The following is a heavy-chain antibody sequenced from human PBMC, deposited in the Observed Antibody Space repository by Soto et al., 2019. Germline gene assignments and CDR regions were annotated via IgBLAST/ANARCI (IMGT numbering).Heavy chain of an antibody. CDR3: ARLGAARPEGSYDAFDI. V-gene: IGHV1-2*04. CDR2: INPNNGGT. Sequence: ASVTVSCKASGYTFTGCYRHWVRQAPGQGLEWMGWINPNNGGTNSAQKFQDWVTMTRDTSISTAYMELSRLRSDDTAVYYCARLGAARPEGSYDAFDIWGQGTMVTVSS. CDR1: GYTFTGCY. J-gene: IGHJ3*02. D-gene: IGHD6-6*01.